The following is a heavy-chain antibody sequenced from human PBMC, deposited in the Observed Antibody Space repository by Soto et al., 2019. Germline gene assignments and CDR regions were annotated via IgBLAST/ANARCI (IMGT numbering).Heavy chain of an antibody. D-gene: IGHD5-12*01. Sequence: QITLKESGPTLVQPTQTLTLTCAFSGFSLSTSGVAVGWIRQPPGKALKWLALIYWDDDKRYSPSLKSRLTIPKDTSENQVVLTMTNVDPLDTATYYCAHLVAARGLYYFDYWGQGTLVIVSS. CDR1: GFSLSTSGVA. J-gene: IGHJ4*02. V-gene: IGHV2-5*02. CDR2: IYWDDDK. CDR3: AHLVAARGLYYFDY.